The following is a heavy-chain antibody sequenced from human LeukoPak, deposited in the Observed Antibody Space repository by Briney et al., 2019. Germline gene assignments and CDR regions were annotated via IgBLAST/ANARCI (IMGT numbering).Heavy chain of an antibody. CDR1: GGSISSNSYY. V-gene: IGHV4-39*01. CDR3: ARHVATNYYYNYYGLDV. Sequence: SETLSLTCAVSGGSISSNSYYWGWVRQSTGKGLEWIGAIYYSENTYYSPSLKSRVTISADTSKNQFSLNLSAVTAADAATYYCARHVATNYYYNYYGLDVWGQGTTVTVSS. CDR2: IYYSENT. J-gene: IGHJ6*02.